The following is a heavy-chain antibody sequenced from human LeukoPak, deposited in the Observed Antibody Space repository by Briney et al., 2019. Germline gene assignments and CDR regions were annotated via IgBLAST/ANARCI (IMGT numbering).Heavy chain of an antibody. J-gene: IGHJ4*02. CDR3: ARDLDMVRGVISDDY. V-gene: IGHV1-69*01. Sequence: SVEVSCKASGGTFSSYAISWVRQAPGQGLEWMGGIIPIFGTANYAQKFQGRVTITADESTSTAYMELSSLRSEDTAVYYCARDLDMVRGVISDDYWGQGTLVTVSS. D-gene: IGHD3-10*01. CDR2: IIPIFGTA. CDR1: GGTFSSYA.